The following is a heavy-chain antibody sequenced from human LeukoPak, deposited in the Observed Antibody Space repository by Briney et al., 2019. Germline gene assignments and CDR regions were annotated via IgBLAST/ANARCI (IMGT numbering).Heavy chain of an antibody. J-gene: IGHJ5*02. D-gene: IGHD3-10*02. Sequence: ASVKVSCKTSGYTFTSYGISWVRQAPGQGLEWMGWISAYNGNTNYAQKLQGRVTMTTDTSTSTAYMELRSLRSDDTAVYYCAKEGPYYNVNWFDPWGQGTLVTVSS. CDR3: AKEGPYYNVNWFDP. CDR2: ISAYNGNT. V-gene: IGHV1-18*01. CDR1: GYTFTSYG.